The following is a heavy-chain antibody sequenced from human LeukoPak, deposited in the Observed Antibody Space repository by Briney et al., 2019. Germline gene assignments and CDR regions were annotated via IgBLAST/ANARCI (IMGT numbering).Heavy chain of an antibody. CDR2: IYYSGST. D-gene: IGHD3-3*01. Sequence: SETLSLTCTVSGGSIRSYYWSWIRQPPGKGLEWIGNIYYSGSTNYNPSLKSRVTISVDTSRNQFSLKLSSVTAADTAVYYCATYDAYVDYWGPGPLVSVSS. V-gene: IGHV4-59*01. CDR1: GGSIRSYY. CDR3: ATYDAYVDY. J-gene: IGHJ4*02.